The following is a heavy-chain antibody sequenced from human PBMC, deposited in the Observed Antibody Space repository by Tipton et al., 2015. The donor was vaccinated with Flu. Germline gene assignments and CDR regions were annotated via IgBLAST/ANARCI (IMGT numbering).Heavy chain of an antibody. J-gene: IGHJ5*02. D-gene: IGHD4-11*01. Sequence: TLSLTCTVSDDSITSYYWSWIRQPPGRGLEWIGNIHRSGSTYYNPSLRSRVTMSVDSSRNQFSLRLSSVTAADTAVYYCARRDYSNYVSEPKSWFDPWGQGILVTVSS. CDR3: ARRDYSNYVSEPKSWFDP. CDR1: DDSITSYY. V-gene: IGHV4-59*04. CDR2: IHRSGST.